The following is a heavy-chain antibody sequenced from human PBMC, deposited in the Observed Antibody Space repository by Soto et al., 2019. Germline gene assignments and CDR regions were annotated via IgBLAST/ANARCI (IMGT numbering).Heavy chain of an antibody. CDR3: TPSVGYCSGGYRKAHCGY. CDR2: IKSKTDGGTT. J-gene: IGHJ4*01. V-gene: IGHV3-15*01. CDR1: GFTFSNAW. Sequence: EVQLVESGGGLGKPGWSLRLSCAASGFTFSNAWMSWVRQAPGKGLEWVGRIKSKTDGGTTDYAAPVKGRFTISRDDSNNKLYLQMNSLKTEDTAGYYCTPSVGYCSGGYRKAHCGYWGQGTLVTVSS. D-gene: IGHD2-15*01.